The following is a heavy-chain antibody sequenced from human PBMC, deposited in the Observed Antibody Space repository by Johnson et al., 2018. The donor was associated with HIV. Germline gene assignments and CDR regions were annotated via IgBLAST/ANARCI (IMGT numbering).Heavy chain of an antibody. CDR3: ASVVHIAVAGTSGAFDI. J-gene: IGHJ3*02. Sequence: VQLVESGGGVVRPGGSLRLSCAASGFTFDEYGMNWVRQAPGKGLEWVSGINWNGGGTGYIDYAECMKGRFTVPRDTSENTLYLQMNSLRAEDTALYYCASVVHIAVAGTSGAFDIWGQGTMVTVSS. CDR2: INWNGGGT. CDR1: GFTFDEYG. D-gene: IGHD6-19*01. V-gene: IGHV3-20*04.